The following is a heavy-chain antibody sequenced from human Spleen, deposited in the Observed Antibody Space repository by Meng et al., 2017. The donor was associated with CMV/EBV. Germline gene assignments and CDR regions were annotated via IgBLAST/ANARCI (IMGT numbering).Heavy chain of an antibody. CDR1: GGYISSGDYC. J-gene: IGHJ5*01. V-gene: IGHV4-30-4*08. CDR3: ARDPLEYSYGYDS. D-gene: IGHD5-18*01. CDR2: IYSSGNT. Sequence: SGGYISSGDYCWNWIRQPPGKGLEWIGYIYSSGNTYYNPSLKSRVTISVDTSRNQFSLKVNSVTAEDTAVYYCARDPLEYSYGYDSWGQGTLVTVSS.